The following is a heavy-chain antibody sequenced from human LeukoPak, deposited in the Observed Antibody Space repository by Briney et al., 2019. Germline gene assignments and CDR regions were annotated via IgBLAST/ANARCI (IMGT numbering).Heavy chain of an antibody. Sequence: ASVKVSCKVSGYTLTELSMHWGRQAPRKGVERMGGFDPEDGETIYAQKFQGSLTMTEDTSRDTAFMELISIRPEATAVFYCATVRGYSYGYYFNDWGQGTLVTVHS. CDR2: FDPEDGET. D-gene: IGHD5-18*01. CDR1: GYTLTELS. J-gene: IGHJ4*02. V-gene: IGHV1-24*01. CDR3: ATVRGYSYGYYFND.